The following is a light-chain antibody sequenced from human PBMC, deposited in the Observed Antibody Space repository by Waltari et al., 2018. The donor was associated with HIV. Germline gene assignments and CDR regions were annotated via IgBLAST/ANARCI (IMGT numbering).Light chain of an antibody. V-gene: IGLV3-1*01. J-gene: IGLJ2*01. CDR1: ELRDKF. CDR2: QDT. Sequence: SYELTQQPSVSVSPRQTASISCSGDELRDKFVCWYQQKPGQSPVLVIYQDTKRPSGIPERFSGSNSGNTATLTISGTQAMDEADYYCHAWDSSTVVFGGGTKLTVL. CDR3: HAWDSSTVV.